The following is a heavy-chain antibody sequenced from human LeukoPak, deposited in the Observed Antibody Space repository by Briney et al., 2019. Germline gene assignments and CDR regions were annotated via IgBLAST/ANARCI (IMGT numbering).Heavy chain of an antibody. J-gene: IGHJ5*02. CDR1: GGSFSGYY. Sequence: PSETLSLTCAVYGGSFSGYYWSWIRQPPGKGLGWIGEINHSGSTNYNPSLKSRVTISVDTSKNQFSLKLSSVTAADTAVYYCARGLEYSSSWHTINWFDPWGQGTLVTVSS. CDR2: INHSGST. V-gene: IGHV4-34*01. D-gene: IGHD6-13*01. CDR3: ARGLEYSSSWHTINWFDP.